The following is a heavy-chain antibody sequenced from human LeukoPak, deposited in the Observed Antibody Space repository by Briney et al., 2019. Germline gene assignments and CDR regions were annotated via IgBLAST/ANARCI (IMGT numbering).Heavy chain of an antibody. J-gene: IGHJ4*02. CDR1: GFILSGYF. CDR2: MYLSGTT. D-gene: IGHD3-22*01. Sequence: GSLRLSCAASGFILSGYFMSWVRQPPGKGLEWIGEMYLSGTTHSNPSVKSRVTISIDKSKNQFFLNLSSVTAADTAVYYCAGLVGRYSSGLYYYYFDYWGQGTLVTVSS. CDR3: AGLVGRYSSGLYYYYFDY. V-gene: IGHV4-4*02.